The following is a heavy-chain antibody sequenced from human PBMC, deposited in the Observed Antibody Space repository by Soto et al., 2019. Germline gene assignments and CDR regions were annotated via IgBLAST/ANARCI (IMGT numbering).Heavy chain of an antibody. D-gene: IGHD3-10*01. Sequence: SESLSLTFTVSGTSISSYYWSWIRQPPGKGLEWIGEINHSGSTNYNPSLKSRVTISVDTSKNQFSLKLSSVTAADTAVYYCAPTVRTPTMIPGVCYCETWRQGTLVTVSS. CDR2: INHSGST. CDR1: GTSISSYY. CDR3: APTVRTPTMIPGVCYCET. J-gene: IGHJ5*02. V-gene: IGHV4-34*01.